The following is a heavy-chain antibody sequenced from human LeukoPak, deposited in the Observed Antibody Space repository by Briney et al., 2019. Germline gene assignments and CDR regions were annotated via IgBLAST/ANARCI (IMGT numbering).Heavy chain of an antibody. D-gene: IGHD3-10*01. CDR1: GFTFSSYA. V-gene: IGHV3-30*04. CDR3: AREHLLWFGELFFNWFDP. J-gene: IGHJ5*02. Sequence: GGSLRLSCAASGFTFSSYAMHWVRQAPGKGLEWVAVISYDGSNKYYADSVKGRFIISRDTSKNTLYLQMNSLRAEDTAVYYCAREHLLWFGELFFNWFDPWGQGTLVTVSS. CDR2: ISYDGSNK.